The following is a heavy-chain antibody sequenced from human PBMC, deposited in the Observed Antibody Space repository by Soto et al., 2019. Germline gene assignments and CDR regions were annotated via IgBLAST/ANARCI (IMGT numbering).Heavy chain of an antibody. J-gene: IGHJ6*02. CDR3: ARGRPSTPSSCYGMAV. CDR1: GFTFSTYE. V-gene: IGHV3-48*03. CDR2: FSGSSGTI. D-gene: IGHD2-15*01. Sequence: EVQLVESGGGLVQPGGSLRLSCAASGFTFSTYEMNWVRQAPGKGLEWVSFFSGSSGTIFYADSVKGRFPISGENAKNSLYRQMNSLRAEDTAVYYCARGRPSTPSSCYGMAVWGQGNAVTVSS.